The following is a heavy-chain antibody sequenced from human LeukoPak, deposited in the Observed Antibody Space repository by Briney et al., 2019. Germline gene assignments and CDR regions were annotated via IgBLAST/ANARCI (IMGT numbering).Heavy chain of an antibody. D-gene: IGHD4-17*01. CDR3: ARDYGDYVFWSSMGLGLFKWAADGAFDI. J-gene: IGHJ3*02. Sequence: SQTLSLTCAISGDSVSSNSAAWNWIRQSPSRGLEWLGRTYYRSKWYNDYAVSVKSRITINPDTSKNQFSLQLNSVTPEDTAVYYCARDYGDYVFWSSMGLGLFKWAADGAFDIWGQGTMVTVSS. CDR1: GDSVSSNSAA. CDR2: TYYRSKWYN. V-gene: IGHV6-1*01.